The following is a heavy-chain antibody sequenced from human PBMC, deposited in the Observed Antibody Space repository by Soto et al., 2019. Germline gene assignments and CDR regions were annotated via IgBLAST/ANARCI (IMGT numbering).Heavy chain of an antibody. J-gene: IGHJ4*02. CDR3: ARHEGHSSGWPKKGPHY. D-gene: IGHD6-19*01. CDR1: GGTFSDYT. V-gene: IGHV1-69*02. Sequence: QVQLVQSGAEVKMPGSSVKVSCKASGGTFSDYTVHWVRQAPGQGLEWMGRLLPILDMPNYAHNFQGRITITADKSRSTAYMELSSLRSEDTAIYYCARHEGHSSGWPKKGPHYWGQGTLVTVSS. CDR2: LLPILDMP.